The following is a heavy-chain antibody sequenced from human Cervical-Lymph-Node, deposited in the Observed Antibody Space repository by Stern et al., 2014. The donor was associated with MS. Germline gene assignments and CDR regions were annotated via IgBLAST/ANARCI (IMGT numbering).Heavy chain of an antibody. Sequence: VQLVESGAAVKKPWASVKVSCKASGDTFNNYDIYWVRLATGQGLELLGWMSPASGDTAYAQMFQGRVTMTRDTSISEAYMELSSLDSEDTAVYYWVRGGDNFGRNWFDPWGQGTLVTVSS. D-gene: IGHD1-1*01. CDR2: MSPASGDT. CDR1: GDTFNNYD. V-gene: IGHV1-8*01. J-gene: IGHJ5*02. CDR3: VRGGDNFGRNWFDP.